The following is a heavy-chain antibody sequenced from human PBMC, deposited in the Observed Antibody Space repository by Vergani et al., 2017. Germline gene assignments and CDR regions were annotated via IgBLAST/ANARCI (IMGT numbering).Heavy chain of an antibody. D-gene: IGHD5-18*01. Sequence: EVQLLESGGDLVQPGGSLRLSCAASGFTFNHYAMNWVRQAPGKGLEWVSGISGSGGSTYYAGSVKGRFTISRDSSKNTLYLQMNSLRVEDTAVYYCAKGLDTTMVPLGMDVWGQ. V-gene: IGHV3-23*01. CDR2: ISGSGGST. J-gene: IGHJ6*02. CDR1: GFTFNHYA. CDR3: AKGLDTTMVPLGMDV.